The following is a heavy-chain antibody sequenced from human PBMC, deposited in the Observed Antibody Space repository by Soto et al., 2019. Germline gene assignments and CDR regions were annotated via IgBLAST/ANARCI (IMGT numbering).Heavy chain of an antibody. V-gene: IGHV3-48*02. Sequence: GGSLRLSFTACGMTFSPYNIKWVRQARGKGLEWVSYISSSSSTIYYADSVKGRFTISRDNAKNSLYRQRNSLRDEDTAVYYCAGENSSGLNWFGPWAQGTLVTVAS. CDR2: ISSSSSTI. J-gene: IGHJ5*02. D-gene: IGHD6-19*01. CDR3: AGENSSGLNWFGP. CDR1: GMTFSPYN.